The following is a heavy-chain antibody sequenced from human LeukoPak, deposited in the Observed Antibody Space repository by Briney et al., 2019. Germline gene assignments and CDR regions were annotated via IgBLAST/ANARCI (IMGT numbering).Heavy chain of an antibody. V-gene: IGHV4-30-4*08. CDR2: ISLSGGT. CDR1: GGSIRSSYYY. CDR3: ARDFQGGPNDP. D-gene: IGHD2-15*01. J-gene: IGHJ5*02. Sequence: PSETLSPTCTVSGGSIRSSYYYWGWIRQPPGQGLEWIGYISLSGGTYYNPSLKRRATISLDTSRNQFSLKLSSVGAADTAVYYCARDFQGGPNDPWGQGTLVTVSS.